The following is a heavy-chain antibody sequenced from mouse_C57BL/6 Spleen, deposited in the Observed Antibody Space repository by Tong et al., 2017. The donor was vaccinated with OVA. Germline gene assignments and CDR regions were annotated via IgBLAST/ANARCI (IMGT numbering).Heavy chain of an antibody. CDR3: ARRDYYGSFDY. Sequence: EVQLVESGGDLVKPGGSLKLSCAASGFTFSSYGMSWVRQTPDKRLEWVATISSGGSYTYYPDTVKGRFTISRDNAKNTLYLQMSRLKSEDTAMYYCARRDYYGSFDYWGQGTTLTVSS. D-gene: IGHD1-1*01. CDR1: GFTFSSYG. CDR2: ISSGGSYT. J-gene: IGHJ2*01. V-gene: IGHV5-6*01.